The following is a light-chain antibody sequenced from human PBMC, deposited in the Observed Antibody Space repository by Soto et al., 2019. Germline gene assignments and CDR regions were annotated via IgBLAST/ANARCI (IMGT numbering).Light chain of an antibody. CDR2: GAS. CDR1: QSISSY. CDR3: QRDYSTPRT. Sequence: DIQMTQSPSSLSASVGDRVTITCRASQSISSYLNGYQQKPGKAPQLLIYGASSLQSGVPSRFSGSGSGTDFTLTSSSLQPEDFATYYCQRDYSTPRTFGQGTKVDIK. J-gene: IGKJ1*01. V-gene: IGKV1-39*01.